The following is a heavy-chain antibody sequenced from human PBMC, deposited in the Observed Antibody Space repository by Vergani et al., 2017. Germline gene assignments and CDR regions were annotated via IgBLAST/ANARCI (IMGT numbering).Heavy chain of an antibody. CDR2: IKQDGSEK. Sequence: EVQLVESGGGLVQPGGSLRLSCAASGFTFSSYEMNWVRQAPGKGLEWVANIKQDGSEKYYVDSVKGRFTISRDNAKNSLYLQMNSLRAEDTAVYYCARGDYGDYVRFDPWGQGTLVTVSS. CDR1: GFTFSSYE. CDR3: ARGDYGDYVRFDP. V-gene: IGHV3-7*03. D-gene: IGHD4-17*01. J-gene: IGHJ5*02.